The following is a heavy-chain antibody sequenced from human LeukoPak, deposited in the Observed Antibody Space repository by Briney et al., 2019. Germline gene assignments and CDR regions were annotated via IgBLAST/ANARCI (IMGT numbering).Heavy chain of an antibody. D-gene: IGHD6-6*01. CDR3: ARDSSSSLDY. J-gene: IGHJ4*02. Sequence: PGGSLRLSCAASGFTFSSYAMHWVRQAPGKGLEWVAVISYDGSNKYYADSVKGRFTISRDNSKNTLYLQMNNLRAEDTAVYYCARDSSSSLDYWGQGTLVTVSS. CDR1: GFTFSSYA. CDR2: ISYDGSNK. V-gene: IGHV3-30*04.